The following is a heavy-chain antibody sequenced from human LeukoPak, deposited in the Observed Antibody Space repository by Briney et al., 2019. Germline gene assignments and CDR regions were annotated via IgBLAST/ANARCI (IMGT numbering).Heavy chain of an antibody. D-gene: IGHD3-22*01. J-gene: IGHJ4*02. CDR2: INHSGST. V-gene: IGHV4-34*01. CDR1: GGSFSGYY. CDR3: ARANYYDSSGYYAN. Sequence: SETLSLTCAVYGGSFSGYYWSWIRQPPGEGLEWIGEINHSGSTNYNPSLKSRVTISVDTSKNQFSLKLSSVTAADTAVYYCARANYYDSSGYYANWGQGTLVTVSS.